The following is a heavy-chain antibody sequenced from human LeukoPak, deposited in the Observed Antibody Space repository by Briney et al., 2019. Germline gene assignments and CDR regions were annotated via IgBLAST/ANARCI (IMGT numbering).Heavy chain of an antibody. J-gene: IGHJ4*02. CDR1: GYTLTSYG. CDR3: ARSYSSGWKGYYFDY. V-gene: IGHV1-18*01. D-gene: IGHD6-19*01. Sequence: ASVKVSCKASGYTLTSYGISWVRQAPGQGLEWMGWISAYNGNTNYAQKLQGRVTMTTDTSTSTAYMELRSLRSDDTAVYYCARSYSSGWKGYYFDYWGQGTLVTVSS. CDR2: ISAYNGNT.